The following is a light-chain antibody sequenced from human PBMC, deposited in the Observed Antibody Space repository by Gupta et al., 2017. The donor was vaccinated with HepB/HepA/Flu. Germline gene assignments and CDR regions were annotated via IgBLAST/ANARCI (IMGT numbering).Light chain of an antibody. Sequence: QSLLTQPPSVSLSPGQRVPIPCPGSSSNIGAGYDVPWYQQLPGTAPKLLIYGNSNRPSGVPDRFSGSKSGTSASLAITGLQAEDEADYYCQSYDSSLSAGVFGGGTKLTVL. CDR2: GNS. CDR1: SSNIGAGYD. V-gene: IGLV1-40*01. J-gene: IGLJ2*01. CDR3: QSYDSSLSAGV.